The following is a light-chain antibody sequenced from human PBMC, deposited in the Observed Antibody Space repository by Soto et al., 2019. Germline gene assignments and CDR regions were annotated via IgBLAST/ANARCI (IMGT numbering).Light chain of an antibody. CDR3: SSDTTVPSPQWV. Sequence: QSVLTQPASVSGSPGQSITIPCSGRSSDLGGLNYVSWYQQHPGKVPKLIIYKVDNRPSGISDRFSASKSGNTASLTISGLQAEDEAHYYCSSDTTVPSPQWVFAGGTKLTVL. V-gene: IGLV2-14*01. CDR1: SSDLGGLNY. J-gene: IGLJ3*02. CDR2: KVD.